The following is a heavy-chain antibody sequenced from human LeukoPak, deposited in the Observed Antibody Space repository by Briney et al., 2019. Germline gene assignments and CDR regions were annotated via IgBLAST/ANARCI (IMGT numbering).Heavy chain of an antibody. J-gene: IGHJ5*02. CDR3: ARDNDYGGKADWFDP. CDR2: INHSGST. V-gene: IGHV4-34*01. CDR1: GGSFSGYY. Sequence: SETLSLTCAVYGGSFSGYYWSWIRQPPGKGLEWIGEINHSGSTNYNPSLKSRVTISVDTSKNQFSLKLSSVTAADTAVYYCARDNDYGGKADWFDPWGQGTLVTVSS. D-gene: IGHD4-23*01.